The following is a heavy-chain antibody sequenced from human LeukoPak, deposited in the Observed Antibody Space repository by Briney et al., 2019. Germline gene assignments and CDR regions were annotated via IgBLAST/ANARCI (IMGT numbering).Heavy chain of an antibody. CDR2: IRYDGSNK. CDR3: ANENGGPDY. V-gene: IGHV3-30*02. J-gene: IGHJ4*02. CDR1: GFTFSNYG. D-gene: IGHD3-10*01. Sequence: GGSVRLSCAASGFTFSNYGMHWVRQAPGKGLEWVAFIRYDGSNKYYADSVKGRFTISRDNSKNTLYLQMSSVRAEDTAVYYCANENGGPDYWGQGTLVTVSS.